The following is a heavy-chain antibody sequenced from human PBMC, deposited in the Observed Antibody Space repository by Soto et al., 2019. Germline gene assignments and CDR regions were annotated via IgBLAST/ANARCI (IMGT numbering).Heavy chain of an antibody. D-gene: IGHD4-17*01. CDR3: TTEETTGRFFDY. CDR2: IKSKTDGGTT. CDR1: GFTFSNTW. V-gene: IGHV3-15*01. J-gene: IGHJ4*02. Sequence: GGSLRLSCAASGFTFSNTWMSWVRQAPGKGLEWVGRIKSKTDGGTTDYAAPVKGRFTISRDDSKNTLYLQMNSLKTEDTAVYYCTTEETTGRFFDYWGQGTLVTVSS.